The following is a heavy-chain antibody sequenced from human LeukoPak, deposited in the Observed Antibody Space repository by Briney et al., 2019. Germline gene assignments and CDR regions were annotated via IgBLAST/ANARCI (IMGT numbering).Heavy chain of an antibody. CDR3: ARVVWGLVTIFGEEFDY. CDR1: GGSITSSSYY. V-gene: IGHV4-61*02. CDR2: IYTSGST. D-gene: IGHD3-3*01. J-gene: IGHJ4*02. Sequence: ASETLSLTCTVSGGSITSSSYYWSWIRQPAGKGLEWIGRIYTSGSTNYNPSLKSRVTMSVDTSKNQFSLKLSSVTAADTAVYYCARVVWGLVTIFGEEFDYWGQGTLVTVSS.